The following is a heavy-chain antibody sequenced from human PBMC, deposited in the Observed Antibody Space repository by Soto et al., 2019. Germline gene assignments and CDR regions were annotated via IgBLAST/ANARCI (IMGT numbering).Heavy chain of an antibody. Sequence: GGSLRLSCAASGFTFSDYYMSWMRQAPGKELEWVSYISTSGRTIFYADSVKGRFTISRDNSKNSLYLQMNSLRVEDTAVYYCARAVSGSGFYFDYWGQGTLLTVSS. CDR2: ISTSGRTI. D-gene: IGHD6-19*01. J-gene: IGHJ4*02. CDR1: GFTFSDYY. V-gene: IGHV3-11*01. CDR3: ARAVSGSGFYFDY.